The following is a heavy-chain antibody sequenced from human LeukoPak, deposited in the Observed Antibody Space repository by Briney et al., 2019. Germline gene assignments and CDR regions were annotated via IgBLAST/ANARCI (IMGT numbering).Heavy chain of an antibody. CDR3: ARLDKNSSGRYKNGY. CDR1: GFTLSTYS. Sequence: GGSLRLSCGASGFTLSTYSMSWVRQAPGKGLEWLSYISSSSVSIYYADSVKGRFTISRDNAQNSLYLQMNSLRAEDTAVYYCARLDKNSSGRYKNGYWGQGTLVTVSS. CDR2: ISSSSVSI. D-gene: IGHD6-19*01. J-gene: IGHJ4*02. V-gene: IGHV3-48*01.